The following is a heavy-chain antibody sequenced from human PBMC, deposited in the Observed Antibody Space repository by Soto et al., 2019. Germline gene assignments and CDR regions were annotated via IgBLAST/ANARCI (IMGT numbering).Heavy chain of an antibody. J-gene: IGHJ4*02. D-gene: IGHD6-13*01. CDR2: ISWDGGST. CDR1: GFTFDDYT. V-gene: IGHV3-43*01. CDR3: AKDRAAAGVFDY. Sequence: EVQLVESGGVVVQPGGSLRLSCAASGFTFDDYTMHWVRQAPGKGLEWVSLISWDGGSTYYADSVKGRFTISRDNSKNSLYLQMNSLRTEDTALYYCAKDRAAAGVFDYWGQGTLVTVSS.